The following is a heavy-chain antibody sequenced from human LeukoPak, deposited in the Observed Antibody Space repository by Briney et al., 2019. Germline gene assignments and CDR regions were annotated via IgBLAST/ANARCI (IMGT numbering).Heavy chain of an antibody. CDR2: INHSGST. D-gene: IGHD6-6*01. V-gene: IGHV4-34*01. CDR1: GGSFSGYY. Sequence: SETLSLTCAVYGGSFSGYYWSWIRQPPGKGLEWIGEINHSGSTNYNPSLKSRVTISVDTSKNQFSLKLSSVTAADTAVYYCARGRFAARPPRDWYFDLWGRGTLVTVSS. J-gene: IGHJ2*01. CDR3: ARGRFAARPPRDWYFDL.